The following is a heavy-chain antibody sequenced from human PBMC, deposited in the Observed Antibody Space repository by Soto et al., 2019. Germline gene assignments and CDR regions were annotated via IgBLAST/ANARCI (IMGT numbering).Heavy chain of an antibody. CDR1: GFAFDSYW. Sequence: GSLRLSCAASGFAFDSYWMHWVRQVPGESPVWVSRIDYEGTTTTYADSVKGRFTISRDNAKNTLYLQMNNLRAEDTAVYYCTRGPRPSSAGTGAYWGQGTLVTVSS. J-gene: IGHJ4*02. D-gene: IGHD6-13*01. CDR3: TRGPRPSSAGTGAY. CDR2: IDYEGTTT. V-gene: IGHV3-74*01.